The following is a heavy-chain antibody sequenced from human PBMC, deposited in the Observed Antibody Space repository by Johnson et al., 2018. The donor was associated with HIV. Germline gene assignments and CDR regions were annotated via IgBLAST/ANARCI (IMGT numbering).Heavy chain of an antibody. CDR3: ARSCGGDCNDAFDI. V-gene: IGHV3-9*01. CDR1: GFTFDDYA. CDR2: ISWNSGSI. D-gene: IGHD2-21*02. J-gene: IGHJ3*02. Sequence: EVQLLESGGGLVQPGRSLRLSCAASGFTFDDYAMHWVRQAPGKGLEWVSGISWNSGSIGYADSVKGRFTISRDNSKNTLYLQMNSLRAEDTAGYCCARSCGGDCNDAFDIWGQGTMVTVSS.